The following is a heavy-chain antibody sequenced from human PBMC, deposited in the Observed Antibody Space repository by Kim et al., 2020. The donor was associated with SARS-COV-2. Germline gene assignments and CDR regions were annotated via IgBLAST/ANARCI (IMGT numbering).Heavy chain of an antibody. CDR3: AVKGAFGSGY. D-gene: IGHD3-3*01. J-gene: IGHJ4*02. CDR2: ISGSGDKT. V-gene: IGHV3-23*01. CDR1: GFTFSSYA. Sequence: GGSLRLSCAASGFTFSSYAMSWVRQAPGKGLEWVSCISGSGDKTYYADSVKGRVTISRDNSKSTLYLQMNSLRAEDTAVYYCAVKGAFGSGYGGQGTLVTVSS.